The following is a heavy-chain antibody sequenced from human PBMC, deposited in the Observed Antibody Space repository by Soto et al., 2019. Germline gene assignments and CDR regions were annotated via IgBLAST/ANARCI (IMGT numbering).Heavy chain of an antibody. D-gene: IGHD4-17*01. J-gene: IGHJ4*02. CDR2: IYYSGST. CDR1: GGSISSGDYY. V-gene: IGHV4-30-4*02. CDR3: ARGGDYGGKSVVGLFDY. Sequence: SETLSLTCTVSGGSISSGDYYWSWIRQPPGKGLEWIGYIYYSGSTYYNPSLKSRVTISVDTSKNQFSLKLSSVTAADTAVYYCARGGDYGGKSVVGLFDYWGQGTLVTVSS.